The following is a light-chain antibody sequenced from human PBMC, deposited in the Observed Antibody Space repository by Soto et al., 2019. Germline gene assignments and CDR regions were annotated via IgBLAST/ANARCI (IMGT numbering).Light chain of an antibody. J-gene: IGKJ1*01. CDR1: QSVNIY. V-gene: IGKV3D-15*01. CDR2: GAS. Sequence: IGVTQSPSTVSVSPGERATLSCRASQSVNIYLAWYQQKPGQAPRLLIFGASSRATGIPARFSGSGSETEFTLTISSLQAEDSAVYFCQQYNNWPTWTFGQGTKVDIK. CDR3: QQYNNWPTWT.